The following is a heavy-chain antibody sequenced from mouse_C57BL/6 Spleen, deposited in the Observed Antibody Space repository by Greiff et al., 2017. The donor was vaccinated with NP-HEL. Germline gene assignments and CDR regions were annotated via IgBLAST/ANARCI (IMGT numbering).Heavy chain of an antibody. J-gene: IGHJ2*01. Sequence: EVKVVESEGGLVQPGSSMKLSCTASGFTFSDYYMAWVRQVPEKGLEWVANINYDGSSTYYLDSLKSRFIISRDNAKNILYLQMSSLKSEDTATYYCARDNYGFDYWGQGTTLTVSS. CDR1: GFTFSDYY. V-gene: IGHV5-16*01. D-gene: IGHD2-4*01. CDR2: INYDGSST. CDR3: ARDNYGFDY.